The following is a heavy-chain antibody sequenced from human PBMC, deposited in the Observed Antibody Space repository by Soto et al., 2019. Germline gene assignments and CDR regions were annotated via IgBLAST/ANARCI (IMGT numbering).Heavy chain of an antibody. Sequence: GGSLRLSCAASGFTFSSYAMSWVRQAPGKGLEWVSAASGSGGTTYYADSVKARFAISRDNSKNTLYLQMNSLRAEDTAVYYCAKGGDEVVATHTDAFDVWGQGTMVTVSS. CDR2: ASGSGGTT. CDR3: AKGGDEVVATHTDAFDV. D-gene: IGHD2-15*01. V-gene: IGHV3-23*01. J-gene: IGHJ3*01. CDR1: GFTFSSYA.